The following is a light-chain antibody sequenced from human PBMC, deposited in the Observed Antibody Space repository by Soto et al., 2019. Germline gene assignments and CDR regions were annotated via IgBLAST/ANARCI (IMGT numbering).Light chain of an antibody. J-gene: IGKJ2*01. CDR3: QQYNNWPPYT. V-gene: IGKV3-15*01. Sequence: EIVMTQSPATLSVSPGERATLSCRASQSVSGNLAWYQQKPGQAPRLLIYGASTRATGIPARFSGSGSGTDFTLTISSLQSEDFAVYYCQQYNNWPPYTFGQGTKVEIK. CDR2: GAS. CDR1: QSVSGN.